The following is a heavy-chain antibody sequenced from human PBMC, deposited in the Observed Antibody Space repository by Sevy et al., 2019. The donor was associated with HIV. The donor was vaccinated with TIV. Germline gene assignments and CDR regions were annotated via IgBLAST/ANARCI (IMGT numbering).Heavy chain of an antibody. J-gene: IGHJ4*02. CDR3: AKYLDSSGWYYFDY. CDR2: ISYDGSNK. CDR1: GLTFSSYG. D-gene: IGHD6-19*01. Sequence: GGSLRLSCAASGLTFSSYGMHWVRQAPGKGLEWVAVISYDGSNKYYADSVKGRFTISRDNSKNTLYLQMNSLRAEDTAVYYCAKYLDSSGWYYFDYWGQGALVTVSS. V-gene: IGHV3-30*18.